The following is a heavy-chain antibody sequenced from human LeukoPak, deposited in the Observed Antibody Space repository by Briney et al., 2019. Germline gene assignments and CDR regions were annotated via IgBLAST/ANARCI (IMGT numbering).Heavy chain of an antibody. V-gene: IGHV1-2*02. CDR3: ASALNTPRSS. Sequence: ASVKVSCTASGYTFTDYYMHWVRQAPGQGLEWMGWINPDSGATKYAQKLQGRVTMTTDTTISTAYMELNRLRSDDTAVYYCASALNTPRSSWGQGTLVTVSS. CDR1: GYTFTDYY. CDR2: INPDSGAT. J-gene: IGHJ4*02. D-gene: IGHD6-13*01.